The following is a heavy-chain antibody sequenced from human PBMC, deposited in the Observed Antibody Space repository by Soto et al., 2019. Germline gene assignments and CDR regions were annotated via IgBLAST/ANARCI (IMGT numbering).Heavy chain of an antibody. V-gene: IGHV4-31*03. D-gene: IGHD4-17*01. Sequence: QVQLQESGPGLVKPSQTLSLTCTVSGGSISSGGYYWSWIRQHPGKGLEWIGYIYYSGSTYYNPSLKVRVTISVDTSKNPFSLKLSSVTAADTAVYYCASLGAPYGDYEVAYWGQGTLVTVSS. CDR2: IYYSGST. CDR1: GGSISSGGYY. CDR3: ASLGAPYGDYEVAY. J-gene: IGHJ4*02.